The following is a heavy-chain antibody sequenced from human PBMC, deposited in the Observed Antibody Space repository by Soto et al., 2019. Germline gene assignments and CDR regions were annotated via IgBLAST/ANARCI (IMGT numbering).Heavy chain of an antibody. D-gene: IGHD5-18*01. CDR2: IYDSGIT. CDR1: GASVGSGEYY. CDR3: ARDVAHGYTENV. V-gene: IGHV4-30-4*01. J-gene: IGHJ3*01. Sequence: QVQLQESGPGLVKPSQTLSLACSVSGASVGSGEYYYSWIRQPPGKGLEWIGYIYDSGITNYTPSLKGRLTMSLDTSNNQVSLKLHSVTAADTAVYFCARDVAHGYTENVWGQGTLVTVSS.